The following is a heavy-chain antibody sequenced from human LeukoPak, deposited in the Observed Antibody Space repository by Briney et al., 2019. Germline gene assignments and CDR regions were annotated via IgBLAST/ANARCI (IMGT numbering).Heavy chain of an antibody. CDR2: ISGSVGST. Sequence: GGSLRLSCAASGFTFTNFAMTWVRQAPGKGLEWVSAISGSVGSTYYADSVKGRFTISRDSSKNTLHLQMNSLRAEDTAVYYCAKGYASLSTWGQGTLVTVSS. CDR1: GFTFTNFA. D-gene: IGHD2-2*01. CDR3: AKGYASLST. J-gene: IGHJ4*02. V-gene: IGHV3-23*01.